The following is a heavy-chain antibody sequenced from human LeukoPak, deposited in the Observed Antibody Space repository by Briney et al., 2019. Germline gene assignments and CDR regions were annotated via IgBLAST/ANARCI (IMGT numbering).Heavy chain of an antibody. V-gene: IGHV3-23*01. CDR3: AKRIQSAMATGY. CDR1: GFTFSSYG. CDR2: ISGSGGST. D-gene: IGHD5-18*01. Sequence: GGSLRLSCAASGFTFSSYGMSWVRQAPGKGLEWVSAISGSGGSTYYADSVKGRFTISRDNAKNSLYLQMNSLRAEDTAVYYCAKRIQSAMATGYWGQGTLVTVSS. J-gene: IGHJ4*02.